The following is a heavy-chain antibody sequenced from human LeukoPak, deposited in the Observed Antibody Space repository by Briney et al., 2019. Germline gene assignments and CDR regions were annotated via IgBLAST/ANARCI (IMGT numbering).Heavy chain of an antibody. V-gene: IGHV4-39*01. CDR2: IYYGENT. D-gene: IGHD3-22*01. J-gene: IGHJ4*02. CDR1: GGSISSGPYY. CDR3: ARRDDSSGYHKIFDY. Sequence: SETLSLTCTVSGGSISSGPYYWGWIRQPPGKGLEWIGNIYYGENTYYNPSLKSRVTISIDTSNNQFYLKLSSLTAADTAVYYCARRDDSSGYHKIFDYWGQGTLVTVSS.